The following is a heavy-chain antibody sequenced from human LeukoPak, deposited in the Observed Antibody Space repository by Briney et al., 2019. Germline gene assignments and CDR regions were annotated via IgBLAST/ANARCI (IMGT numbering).Heavy chain of an antibody. V-gene: IGHV3-53*01. Sequence: GGSLRLSCAASGFTVSSNYMSWVRQAPGKGLEWVSVIYSGGSTYYADSVKGRFTISRDNSKNTLYLQMNSLRAEDTAVYYCASSRGSSWGWNYYMDVWGKGTTVTVSS. J-gene: IGHJ6*03. CDR3: ASSRGSSWGWNYYMDV. CDR2: IYSGGST. D-gene: IGHD6-6*01. CDR1: GFTVSSNY.